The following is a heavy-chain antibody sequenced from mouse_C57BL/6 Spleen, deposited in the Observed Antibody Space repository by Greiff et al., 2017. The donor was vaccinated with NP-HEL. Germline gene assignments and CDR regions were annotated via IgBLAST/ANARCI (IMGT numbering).Heavy chain of an antibody. D-gene: IGHD2-3*01. CDR3: ARNDGYYMGAWFAY. CDR1: GYTFSDYN. J-gene: IGHJ3*01. CDR2: INPNNGGT. V-gene: IGHV1-22*01. Sequence: EVQLQQSGPELVKPGASVKMSCKASGYTFSDYNMHWVQQSHGKSLEWIGYINPNNGGTSYNQKFKGKATLTVNKSSSTAYMELRSLTSEDSAVYYCARNDGYYMGAWFAYWGQGTLVTVSA.